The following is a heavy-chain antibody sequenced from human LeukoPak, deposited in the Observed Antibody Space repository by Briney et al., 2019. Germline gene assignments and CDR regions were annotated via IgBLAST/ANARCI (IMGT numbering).Heavy chain of an antibody. CDR1: GGSIRSYH. Sequence: PSETLSLTCTVSGGSIRSYHWSWIRQPPGKRLEWIGYISYSGSTNSNPSLKSRVTISVDTSKNQFSLKLSSVTAADTAVYYCARGNYDSRGYSNAFDIWGQGAMVTVSS. V-gene: IGHV4-59*01. CDR2: ISYSGST. D-gene: IGHD3-22*01. CDR3: ARGNYDSRGYSNAFDI. J-gene: IGHJ3*02.